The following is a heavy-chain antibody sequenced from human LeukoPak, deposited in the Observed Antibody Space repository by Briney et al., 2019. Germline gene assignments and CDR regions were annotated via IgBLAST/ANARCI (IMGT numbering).Heavy chain of an antibody. V-gene: IGHV1-69*01. CDR3: ARSQTYYYGSGSPHNWFDP. D-gene: IGHD3-10*01. Sequence: SVKVSCKASGGTFSSYAISWVRQAPGQGLEWMGGIIPIFGTANYAQKFQGRDTITADESTSTAYMELSSLRSEDTAVYYCARSQTYYYGSGSPHNWFDPWGQGTLVTVSS. CDR2: IIPIFGTA. J-gene: IGHJ5*02. CDR1: GGTFSSYA.